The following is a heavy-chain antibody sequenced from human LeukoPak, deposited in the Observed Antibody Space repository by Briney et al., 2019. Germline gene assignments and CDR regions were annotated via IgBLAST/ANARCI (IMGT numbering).Heavy chain of an antibody. CDR1: GGYISSSRYY. V-gene: IGHV4-39*07. D-gene: IGHD3-10*01. CDR3: ARDAPVWFGEPFIDY. J-gene: IGHJ4*02. CDR2: LYYSGGT. Sequence: PSETLSLTCTVSGGYISSSRYYWGWIRQPPGKGLEWIGSLYYSGGTYYNPSLKSRVTISVDTSKNQSSLKLSSVTAADTAVYYCARDAPVWFGEPFIDYWGQGTLVTVSS.